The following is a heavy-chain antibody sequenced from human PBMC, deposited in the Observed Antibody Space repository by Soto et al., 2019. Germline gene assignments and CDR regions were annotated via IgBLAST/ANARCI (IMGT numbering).Heavy chain of an antibody. J-gene: IGHJ4*02. CDR3: ARDRGAVAVFDY. CDR1: GFTVSSNY. Sequence: EVQLVESGGGLVQPGGSPRLPCAASGFTVSSNYMSWVRQAPGKGLEWVSVIYSGGSTYYADSVKGRFTISRDNSKNTLYLQMNSLRAEDTAVYYCARDRGAVAVFDYWGQGTLVTVSS. D-gene: IGHD6-19*01. V-gene: IGHV3-66*01. CDR2: IYSGGST.